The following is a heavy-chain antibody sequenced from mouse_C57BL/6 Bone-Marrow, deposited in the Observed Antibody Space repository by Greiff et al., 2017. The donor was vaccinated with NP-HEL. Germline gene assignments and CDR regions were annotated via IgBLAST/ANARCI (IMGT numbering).Heavy chain of an antibody. CDR2: ISNLAYSI. J-gene: IGHJ4*01. D-gene: IGHD2-13*01. V-gene: IGHV5-15*01. CDR1: GFTFSDYG. CDR3: ARHEGEHYYAMDY. Sequence: DVHLVESGGGLVQPGGSLKLSCAASGFTFSDYGMAWVRQAPRKGPEWVAFISNLAYSIYYADTVTGRFTISRENAKNTLYLEMSSLRSEDTAMYYCARHEGEHYYAMDYWGQGTSVTVSS.